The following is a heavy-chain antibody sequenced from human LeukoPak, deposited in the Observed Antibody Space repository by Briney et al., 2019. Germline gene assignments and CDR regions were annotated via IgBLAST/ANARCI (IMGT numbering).Heavy chain of an antibody. Sequence: GGSLRLSCAASGFTFSSYAMSWVRQAPGKGLEWVSAISGSGGSTYYADSVKGRFTISRDNSKNTLYLQMNSLRAEDTAVYYCACITMIVVVTDYWGQGTLVTVSS. V-gene: IGHV3-23*01. CDR2: ISGSGGST. CDR1: GFTFSSYA. J-gene: IGHJ4*02. CDR3: ACITMIVVVTDY. D-gene: IGHD3-22*01.